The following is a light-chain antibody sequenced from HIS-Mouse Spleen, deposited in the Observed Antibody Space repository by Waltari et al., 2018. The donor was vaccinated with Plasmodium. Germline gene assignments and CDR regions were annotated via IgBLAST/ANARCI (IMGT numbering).Light chain of an antibody. Sequence: QSALTQPRSVSGSPGQSVTISCTGTSSDVGGYNYVSWYHQHPGKAPKLMIYDVSKRPSGVPDSFSGSKSGNTASLTISGLQAEDEADYYCCSYAGSYTLVFGGGTKLTVL. J-gene: IGLJ2*01. CDR3: CSYAGSYTLV. CDR2: DVS. CDR1: SSDVGGYNY. V-gene: IGLV2-11*01.